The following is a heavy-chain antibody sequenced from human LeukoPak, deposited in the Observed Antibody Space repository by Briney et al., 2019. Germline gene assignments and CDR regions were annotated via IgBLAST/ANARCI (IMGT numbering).Heavy chain of an antibody. Sequence: GGSLRLSCAASGFTVSSNYMSWVRQAPGKGLEWVAVIWYDGSNKYYADSVKGRFTISRDNSKNTLYLQMNSLRAEDTAVYYCARGYYYDSSGLDYWGQGTLVTVSS. V-gene: IGHV3-33*08. CDR1: GFTVSSNY. J-gene: IGHJ4*02. D-gene: IGHD3-22*01. CDR3: ARGYYYDSSGLDY. CDR2: IWYDGSNK.